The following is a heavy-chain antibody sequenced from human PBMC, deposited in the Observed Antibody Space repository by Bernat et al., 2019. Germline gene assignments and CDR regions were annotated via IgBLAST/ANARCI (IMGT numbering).Heavy chain of an antibody. V-gene: IGHV3-48*01. Sequence: EVQLVESGGGLVQPGGSLRLSCAASGFTFSSYSMNWVRQAPGKGLEWVSYISSSSTIYYADSVKGRFTISRDNAKNSLYLQMNSLRAEDTAVYYCAREETYYDSLTGYYKGHYYYYYGMDVWGQGTTVTVSS. CDR1: GFTFSSYS. J-gene: IGHJ6*02. CDR2: ISSSSTI. CDR3: AREETYYDSLTGYYKGHYYYYYGMDV. D-gene: IGHD3-9*01.